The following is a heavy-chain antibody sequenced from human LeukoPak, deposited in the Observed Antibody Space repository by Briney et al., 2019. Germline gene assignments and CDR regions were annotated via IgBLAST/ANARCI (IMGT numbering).Heavy chain of an antibody. CDR3: ARENWGD. CDR1: GFTFSSFW. V-gene: IGHV3-74*01. CDR2: IKSDGSST. J-gene: IGHJ4*02. D-gene: IGHD7-27*01. Sequence: GGSLRLSCAASGFTFSSFWMHWVRQAPGKGLVWVSRIKSDGSSTSYADSVKGRFTISRDNDKNTLYLQMNSLRVEDTAVYYCARENWGDWGQGTLVTVSS.